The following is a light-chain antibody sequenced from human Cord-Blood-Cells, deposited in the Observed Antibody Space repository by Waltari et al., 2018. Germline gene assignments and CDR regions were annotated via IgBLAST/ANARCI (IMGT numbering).Light chain of an antibody. CDR2: DAS. CDR1: QSVSSY. CDR3: QQRSNWPT. J-gene: IGKJ3*01. V-gene: IGKV3-11*01. Sequence: EFVFTQSPPPLFLSPGERPPLPGRASQSVSSYLAWYQQKPAQAPRLLIYDASNRATGIPARFSGSGSGTDFTLTISSLEPEDFAVYYCQQRSNWPTFGPGTKVDIK.